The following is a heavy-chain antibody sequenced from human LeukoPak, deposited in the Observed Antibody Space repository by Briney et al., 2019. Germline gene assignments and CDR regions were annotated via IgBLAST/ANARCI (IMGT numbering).Heavy chain of an antibody. J-gene: IGHJ4*02. CDR1: GYTFTDYY. D-gene: IGHD3/OR15-3a*01. CDR2: INPNSGGT. CDR3: ARGGSRLSMIYWGGDFYY. Sequence: ASVKVSCKASGYTFTDYYIHWVRQAPGQGLEWMGWINPNSGGTNYAQKLQGWVTMTRDTTISTAYMELSRLKSDDTAVYYCARGGSRLSMIYWGGDFYYWGQGTLVTVSS. V-gene: IGHV1-2*04.